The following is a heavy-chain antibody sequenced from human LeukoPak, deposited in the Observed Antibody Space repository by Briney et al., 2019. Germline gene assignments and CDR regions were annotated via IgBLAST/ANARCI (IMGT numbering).Heavy chain of an antibody. D-gene: IGHD3-3*01. CDR1: GGSISSGGYY. V-gene: IGHV4-31*03. J-gene: IGHJ4*02. Sequence: SETLSLTCTVSGGSISSGGYYWNWIRQHPGKGLEWIGYIYYSGSAYYNPSLKSRVTISVDTSKNQFSLKLTSVTAADTAVYFCARAGGFFSPFGYWGQGTLVTVSS. CDR3: ARAGGFFSPFGY. CDR2: IYYSGSA.